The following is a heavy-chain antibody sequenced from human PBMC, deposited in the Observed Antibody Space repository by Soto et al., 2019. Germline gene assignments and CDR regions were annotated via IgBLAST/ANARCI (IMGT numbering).Heavy chain of an antibody. CDR1: GGSISSGGYY. CDR2: IYYSGST. D-gene: IGHD5-12*01. J-gene: IGHJ4*02. V-gene: IGHV4-31*03. Sequence: PSETLSLTCTVSGGSISSGGYYWSWIRQHPGKGLEWIGYIYYSGSTYYNPSLKSRVTISVDTSKNQFSLKLSSVTAADTAVYYCARALSGYDSLELYYFDYWGQGTLVTVSS. CDR3: ARALSGYDSLELYYFDY.